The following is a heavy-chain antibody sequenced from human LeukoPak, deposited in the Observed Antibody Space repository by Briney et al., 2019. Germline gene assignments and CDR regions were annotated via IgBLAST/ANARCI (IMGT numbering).Heavy chain of an antibody. CDR2: ITHSGTSI. D-gene: IGHD5-12*01. J-gene: IGHJ2*01. CDR3: ARAATGYYYFDL. CDR1: GFTISSYE. V-gene: IGHV3-48*03. Sequence: GGSLRLSCVASGFTISSYEMNWVRQAPGKGLEWVSYITHSGTSIYYADSVKGRFTISRDNAKKSMYLQMNNLRAEDTAVYYCARAATGYYYFDLWGRGTLVTVSS.